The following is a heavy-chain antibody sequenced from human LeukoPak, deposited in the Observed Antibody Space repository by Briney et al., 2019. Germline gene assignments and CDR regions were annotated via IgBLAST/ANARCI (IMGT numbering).Heavy chain of an antibody. D-gene: IGHD2-2*02. CDR3: AKDARYCSSTSCYNSGAEYFQH. Sequence: GGSLRLSCAASGFTFSSYGMHWVRQAPGKGLEWVAFIRYDGSNKYYADSVKGRFTISRDNPKNTLYLQMNSLRAEDTAVYYCAKDARYCSSTSCYNSGAEYFQHWGQGTLVTVSS. CDR1: GFTFSSYG. J-gene: IGHJ1*01. V-gene: IGHV3-30*02. CDR2: IRYDGSNK.